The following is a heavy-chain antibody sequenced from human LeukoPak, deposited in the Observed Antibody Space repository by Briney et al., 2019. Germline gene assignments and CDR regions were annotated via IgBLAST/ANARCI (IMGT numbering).Heavy chain of an antibody. Sequence: ASVKVSCKASGYTFTSYGISWVRQAPGQGSEWMGWISAYNGNTNYAQKLQGRVTMTTDASTSTAYMELRSLRSDDTAVYYCARDLGEDLTTVTTGNWFDPWGQGTQVTVSS. CDR3: ARDLGEDLTTVTTGNWFDP. CDR1: GYTFTSYG. CDR2: ISAYNGNT. D-gene: IGHD4-17*01. V-gene: IGHV1-18*01. J-gene: IGHJ5*02.